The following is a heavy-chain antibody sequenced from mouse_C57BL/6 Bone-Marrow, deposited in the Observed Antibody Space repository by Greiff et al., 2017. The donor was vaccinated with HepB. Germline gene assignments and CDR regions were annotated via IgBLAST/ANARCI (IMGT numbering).Heavy chain of an antibody. V-gene: IGHV5-4*01. CDR3: TRAVARDYAMDC. J-gene: IGHJ4*01. CDR2: ISDGGSYT. Sequence: EVQGVESGGGLVKPGGSLKLSCAASGFTFSSYAMSWVRQTPEKRLEWVATISDGGSYTYYPDNVKGRFTISRDNAKNNLYLQMSHLKSEDTAMYYCTRAVARDYAMDCRGTATSVTVSS. D-gene: IGHD1-1*01. CDR1: GFTFSSYA.